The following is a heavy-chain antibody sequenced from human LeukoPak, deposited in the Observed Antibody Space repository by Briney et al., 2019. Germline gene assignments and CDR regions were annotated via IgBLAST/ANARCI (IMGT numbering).Heavy chain of an antibody. CDR2: IWYDGSNK. Sequence: GGSLRLSCAASGFTFGSYGMHWVRQAPGKGLEWVALIWYDGSNKYYADSVKGRFTISRDNAKNSLYLQMNSLRAEDTAVYYCAVNYYDSSGYFLPFDYWGQGTLVTVSS. CDR3: AVNYYDSSGYFLPFDY. CDR1: GFTFGSYG. J-gene: IGHJ4*02. D-gene: IGHD3-22*01. V-gene: IGHV3-33*03.